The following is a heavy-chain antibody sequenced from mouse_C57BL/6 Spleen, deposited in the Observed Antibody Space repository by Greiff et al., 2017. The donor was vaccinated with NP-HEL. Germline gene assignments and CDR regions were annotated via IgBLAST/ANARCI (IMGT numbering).Heavy chain of an antibody. Sequence: VQLKESGPELVKPGASVKISCKASGYSFTGYYMNWVKQSPEKSLEWIGEINPSTGGTTYNQKFKAKATLTVDKSSSTAYMQLKSLTSEDSAVYYCARRSFYYGSSYGYFDYWGQGTTLTVSS. D-gene: IGHD1-1*01. V-gene: IGHV1-42*01. J-gene: IGHJ2*01. CDR3: ARRSFYYGSSYGYFDY. CDR1: GYSFTGYY. CDR2: INPSTGGT.